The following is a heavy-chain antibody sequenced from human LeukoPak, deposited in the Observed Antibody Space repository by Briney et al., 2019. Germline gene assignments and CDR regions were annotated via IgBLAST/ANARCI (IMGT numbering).Heavy chain of an antibody. CDR1: GFTFSTYW. V-gene: IGHV3-74*01. J-gene: IGHJ3*02. Sequence: GGSLRLSCAASGFTFSTYWMHWVRQAPGKGLVWVSRINGEGRSTSHADSVKGRFTISRDNAKNTLYLQMNSLRAEDTAVYYCAREAHSGYSSGDDAFDIWGQGKMVTVSS. D-gene: IGHD6-19*01. CDR3: AREAHSGYSSGDDAFDI. CDR2: INGEGRST.